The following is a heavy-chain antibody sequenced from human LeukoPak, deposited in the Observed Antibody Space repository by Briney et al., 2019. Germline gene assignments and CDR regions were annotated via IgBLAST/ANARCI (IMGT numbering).Heavy chain of an antibody. CDR3: AKDRGGYRDGYNYQFDY. J-gene: IGHJ4*02. CDR1: GFTFSSYG. Sequence: GRSLRLSCAASGFTFSSYGMHWVRQAPGKGLEWVAVIWYDGSNKYCADSVKGRFTISRDNSKNTLYLQMNSLRAEDTAVYYCAKDRGGYRDGYNYQFDYWGQGTLVTVSS. D-gene: IGHD5-24*01. V-gene: IGHV3-33*06. CDR2: IWYDGSNK.